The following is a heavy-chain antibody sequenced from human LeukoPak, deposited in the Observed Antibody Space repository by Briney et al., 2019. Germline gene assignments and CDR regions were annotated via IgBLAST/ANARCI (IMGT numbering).Heavy chain of an antibody. CDR3: AAEAAYYYDSRDAFDV. CDR1: GYTFTSYY. Sequence: ASVKVSCKASGYTFTSYYVHWVRQAPGQGLEWMGIINPSSGGTNYAQKFQERVTITRDMSTSLVYMELSSLRSEDTAVYYCAAEAAYYYDSRDAFDVWGQGTMVTVSS. CDR2: INPSSGGT. D-gene: IGHD3-22*01. V-gene: IGHV1-46*01. J-gene: IGHJ3*01.